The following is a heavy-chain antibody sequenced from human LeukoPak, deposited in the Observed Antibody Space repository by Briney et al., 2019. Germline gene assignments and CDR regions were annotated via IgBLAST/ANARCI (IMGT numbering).Heavy chain of an antibody. CDR3: ARQAYCSSTSCYPFDY. D-gene: IGHD2-2*01. V-gene: IGHV4-59*08. Sequence: SETLSLTCAVYGGSFSDYYWSWIRQPPGRGLEWIGYISYSGNTNYNPSLKSRVTISVDTSKNQFSLKLGSVTAADTAVYYCARQAYCSSTSCYPFDYWGQGTLVTVSS. J-gene: IGHJ4*02. CDR2: ISYSGNT. CDR1: GGSFSDYY.